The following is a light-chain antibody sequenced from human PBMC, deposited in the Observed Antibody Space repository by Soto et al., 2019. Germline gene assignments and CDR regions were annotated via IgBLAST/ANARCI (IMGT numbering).Light chain of an antibody. CDR2: GAS. Sequence: EIVMTQSPATLSVSPGERATLSCRASQSVSNNLAWYQKKPGQAPRLLIYGASTRATGIPARFSGSGSGTEFPLTISRLQSEDFAFYYCQQYNNWWTFGQGTRVDIK. V-gene: IGKV3-15*01. CDR3: QQYNNWWT. J-gene: IGKJ1*01. CDR1: QSVSNN.